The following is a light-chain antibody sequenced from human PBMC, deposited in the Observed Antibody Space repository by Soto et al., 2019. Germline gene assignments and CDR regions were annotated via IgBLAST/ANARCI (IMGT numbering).Light chain of an antibody. Sequence: EIVLTQSPGTLSLSPGERATLSCRASQSVSSTYLAWYQQKTGQAPRLLIYGASNRATGIPDRFSGSGSGTDFTLTISRLEPDDFAVYYCQQYGGSRWTFGQGTRVDI. CDR3: QQYGGSRWT. J-gene: IGKJ1*01. V-gene: IGKV3-20*01. CDR1: QSVSSTY. CDR2: GAS.